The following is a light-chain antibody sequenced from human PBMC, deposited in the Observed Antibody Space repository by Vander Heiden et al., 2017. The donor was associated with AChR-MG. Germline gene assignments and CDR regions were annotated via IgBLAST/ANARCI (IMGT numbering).Light chain of an antibody. CDR1: QNIASN. CDR3: QQYDDWPRGT. V-gene: IGKV3-15*01. Sequence: EIVLTQSPATLSVSPGERATLSCRASQNIASNLAWYQQKPGQSPRLLMSRAYTRATGIPARFSGSGSGTEFTLTISSLQSEDSAVYYCQQYDDWPRGTFGQGTRLEIK. CDR2: RAY. J-gene: IGKJ5*01.